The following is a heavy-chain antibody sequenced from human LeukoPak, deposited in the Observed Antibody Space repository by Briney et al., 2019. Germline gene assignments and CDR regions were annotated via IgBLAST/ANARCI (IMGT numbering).Heavy chain of an antibody. D-gene: IGHD6-13*01. CDR1: GGSISSYY. J-gene: IGHJ5*02. V-gene: IGHV4-4*07. CDR2: IYTSGST. CDR3: ARDKVAAAGHNWFDP. Sequence: SETLSLTCTVSGGSISSYYWSWIRQPAGKGLDWIGRIYTSGSTNYDPSLKSRVTMSVDTSKNQFSLKLSSVTAADTAVYYCARDKVAAAGHNWFDPRGQGTLVTVSS.